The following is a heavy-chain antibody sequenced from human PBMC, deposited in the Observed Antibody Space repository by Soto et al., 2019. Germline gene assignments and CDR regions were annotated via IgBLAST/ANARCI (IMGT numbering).Heavy chain of an antibody. J-gene: IGHJ3*02. V-gene: IGHV4-30-4*01. CDR2: IYYSGST. CDR3: ARYCSSTSCYLGPVDAFDI. Sequence: PSETLSLTCTVSGGSISSGDYYWSWIRRPPGKGLEWIGYIYYSGSTYYNPSLKSRVTISVDTSKNQFSPKLSSVTAADTAVYYCARYCSSTSCYLGPVDAFDIWGQGTMVTVSS. D-gene: IGHD2-2*01. CDR1: GGSISSGDYY.